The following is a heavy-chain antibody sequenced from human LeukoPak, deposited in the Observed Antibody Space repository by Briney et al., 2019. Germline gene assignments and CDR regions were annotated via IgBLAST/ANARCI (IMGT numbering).Heavy chain of an antibody. J-gene: IGHJ4*02. CDR1: GFPLSSYW. CDR3: RVVVVAATEKDIDY. D-gene: IGHD2-15*01. V-gene: IGHV3-74*03. Sequence: PGGALRLSCAAPGFPLSSYWRHWVPQTPGKGVGRVSRIHSDGRSRTYVECEKRHFTISRDNAENTLYLQMNSLRAEDTAVYYCRVVVVAATEKDIDYWGQGALVTVSS. CDR2: IHSDGRSR.